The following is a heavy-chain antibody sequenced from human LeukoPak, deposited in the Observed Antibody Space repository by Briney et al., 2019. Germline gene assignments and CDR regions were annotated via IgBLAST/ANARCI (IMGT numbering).Heavy chain of an antibody. CDR2: INSSSTYI. D-gene: IGHD6-13*01. CDR3: ARDFTFVAATAVVDY. V-gene: IGHV3-21*01. CDR1: GFTFSSYR. Sequence: GGSLRLSCAASGFTFSSYRMNWVRQAPGKGLEWVSSINSSSTYIYYGDSVKGRFTISRDNAKNSLYLQINSLRAEGTAVYYCARDFTFVAATAVVDYWGQGTLVTVSS. J-gene: IGHJ4*02.